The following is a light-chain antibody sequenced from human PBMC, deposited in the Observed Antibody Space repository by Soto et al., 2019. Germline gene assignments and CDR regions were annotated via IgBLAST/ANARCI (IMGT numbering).Light chain of an antibody. Sequence: QSALTQPASVSGSPGQSIAISCTGSSSDVGGYNYVSWYQHHPGKAPKLMIYDVTNRPSGVSDRFSGSKSGNTASLTISGLQAEDEADYYCSSYTSSGKYVFGTGTKVTVL. J-gene: IGLJ1*01. CDR2: DVT. CDR1: SSDVGGYNY. CDR3: SSYTSSGKYV. V-gene: IGLV2-14*03.